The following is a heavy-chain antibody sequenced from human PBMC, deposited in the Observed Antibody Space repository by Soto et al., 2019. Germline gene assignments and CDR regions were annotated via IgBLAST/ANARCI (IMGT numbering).Heavy chain of an antibody. V-gene: IGHV3-30*18. CDR2: ISYDGSNK. Sequence: QVQLVESGGGVVQPGRSLRLSCAASGFTFSSYGMHWVRQAPGKGLEWVAVISYDGSNKYYADSVKGRFTISRDNSKNTLYLQMNSLRAEDTAVYYCAKDSTVGGDGYNSAFDYWGQGTLVTVSP. CDR1: GFTFSSYG. J-gene: IGHJ4*02. CDR3: AKDSTVGGDGYNSAFDY. D-gene: IGHD2-21*01.